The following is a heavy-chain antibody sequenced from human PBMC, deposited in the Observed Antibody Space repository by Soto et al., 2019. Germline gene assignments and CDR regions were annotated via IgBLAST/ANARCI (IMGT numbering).Heavy chain of an antibody. Sequence: EVQLLESGGGLVQPGGSLRLSCVGSGFSFRKYAMNWVRQAPGKGLEWVSGISGSGGSGRGFYADPVKGRFTISRDNSKNTLYRERTSLRAEDTAVYYCAKDLADYSSAIDFWGQGTRVTVSS. CDR2: ISGSGGSGRG. V-gene: IGHV3-23*01. J-gene: IGHJ4*02. D-gene: IGHD4-4*01. CDR3: AKDLADYSSAIDF. CDR1: GFSFRKYA.